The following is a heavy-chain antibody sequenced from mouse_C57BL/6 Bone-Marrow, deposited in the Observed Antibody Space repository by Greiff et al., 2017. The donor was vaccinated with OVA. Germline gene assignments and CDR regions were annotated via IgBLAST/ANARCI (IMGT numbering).Heavy chain of an antibody. CDR2: IDPSDSYT. Sequence: QVQLQQPGAELVRPGTSVKLSCKASGYTFTSYWMHWVKQRPGQGLEWIGVIDPSDSYTNYNQKFKGKATLTVDTSSSTAYMQLSSLTSEDSAVYYCAREGDWNYAVDYWGQRTSVTVSS. J-gene: IGHJ4*01. CDR1: GYTFTSYW. V-gene: IGHV1-59*01. CDR3: AREGDWNYAVDY.